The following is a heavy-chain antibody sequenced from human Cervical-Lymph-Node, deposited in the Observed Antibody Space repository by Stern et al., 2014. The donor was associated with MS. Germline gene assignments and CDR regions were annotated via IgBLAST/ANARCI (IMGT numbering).Heavy chain of an antibody. CDR3: AREGGNTAEYFQH. CDR2: IWYDGSNR. CDR1: GFTFSSSG. V-gene: IGHV3-33*01. D-gene: IGHD4-23*01. J-gene: IGHJ1*01. Sequence: QVQLQESGGGVVQPGRSLRLSCAASGFTFSSSGMHWVRQAPGKGLEWLAIIWYDGSNRYYADSVKGRFTISRDNSKNTLYLQMNSLRADDTAVYYCAREGGNTAEYFQHWGQGTLVTVSS.